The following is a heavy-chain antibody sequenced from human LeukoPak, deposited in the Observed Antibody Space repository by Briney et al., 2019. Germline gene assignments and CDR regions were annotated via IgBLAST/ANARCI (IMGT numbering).Heavy chain of an antibody. Sequence: ASVKVSCKASGYTFTGYYMHWVRQAPGQGLEWMGWINPNSGSTNYAQKFQGRVTMTRDTSISTAYMELSRLRSDDTAVYYCARVGVRGIPRGYFDYWGQGTLVTVSS. V-gene: IGHV1-2*02. J-gene: IGHJ4*02. CDR3: ARVGVRGIPRGYFDY. CDR1: GYTFTGYY. D-gene: IGHD3-10*01. CDR2: INPNSGST.